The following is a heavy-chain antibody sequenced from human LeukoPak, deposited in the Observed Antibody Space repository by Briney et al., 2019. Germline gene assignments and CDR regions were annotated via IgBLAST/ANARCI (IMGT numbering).Heavy chain of an antibody. CDR1: GFTFSDYW. J-gene: IGHJ5*02. CDR3: AKDQSGFNWFDP. CDR2: ISYDGSNK. Sequence: GGSLRLSCAASGFTFSDYWMNWVRQAPGKGLEWVAVISYDGSNKYYADSVKGRFTISRDNSKNTLYLQMNSLRAEDTAVYYCAKDQSGFNWFDPWGQGTLVTVSS. D-gene: IGHD5-12*01. V-gene: IGHV3-30*18.